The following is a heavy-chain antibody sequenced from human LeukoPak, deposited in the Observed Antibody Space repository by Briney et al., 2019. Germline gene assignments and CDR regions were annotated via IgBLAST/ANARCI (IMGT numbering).Heavy chain of an antibody. CDR2: IYPGDSDT. J-gene: IGHJ4*02. Sequence: GESLKISCKGSGYSFTSYWIGWVRQMPGKGLEWMGIIYPGDSDTRYSPSFQGQVTISADKSISTAYLQWSSLKASDTAMYYCARNYCSSTSCYGPFDYWGQGTLVTVSS. D-gene: IGHD2-2*01. V-gene: IGHV5-51*01. CDR3: ARNYCSSTSCYGPFDY. CDR1: GYSFTSYW.